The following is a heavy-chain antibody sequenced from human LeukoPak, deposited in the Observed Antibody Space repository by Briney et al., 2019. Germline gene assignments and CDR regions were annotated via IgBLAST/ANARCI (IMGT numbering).Heavy chain of an antibody. CDR3: AKAGTTASWYFDL. J-gene: IGHJ2*01. Sequence: PGGPLRLSCAASGFTFDDYAMHWVRQAPGKGLEWVSGISWNSGSIGYADSVKGRFTISRDNAKNSLYLQMNSLRAEDTALYYRAKAGTTASWYFDLWGRGTLVTVSS. V-gene: IGHV3-9*01. CDR2: ISWNSGSI. CDR1: GFTFDDYA. D-gene: IGHD1-7*01.